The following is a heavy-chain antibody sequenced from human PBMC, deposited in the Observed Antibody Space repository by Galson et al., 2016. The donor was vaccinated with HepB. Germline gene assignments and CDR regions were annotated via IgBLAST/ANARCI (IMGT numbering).Heavy chain of an antibody. CDR1: GFRFRDYA. D-gene: IGHD3-16*01. Sequence: SLRLSCAASGFRFRDYALHWVRQAPGKGLEWVARISYDGGNKFYADSVKGRLTISRDNSKDTLYLQMNSLSTDDTALYYCAGDKSLGDLRAFDLWGQGTMVAVSS. CDR3: AGDKSLGDLRAFDL. J-gene: IGHJ3*01. V-gene: IGHV3-30-3*01. CDR2: ISYDGGNK.